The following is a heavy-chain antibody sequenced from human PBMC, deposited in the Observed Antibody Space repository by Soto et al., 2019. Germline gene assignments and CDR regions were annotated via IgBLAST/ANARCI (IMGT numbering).Heavy chain of an antibody. CDR1: GFTFSSYG. CDR2: ISYDGSNK. J-gene: IGHJ6*04. D-gene: IGHD3-10*01. V-gene: IGHV3-30*18. Sequence: GGSLRLSCAASGFTFSSYGMHWVRQAPGKGLEWVAVISYDGSNKYYADSVKGRFTISRDNSKNTRYLQMNSLRAEDTAVYYCAKGGAYYYGSGSSDYYYYYGMDVWGKGTTVTVSS. CDR3: AKGGAYYYGSGSSDYYYYYGMDV.